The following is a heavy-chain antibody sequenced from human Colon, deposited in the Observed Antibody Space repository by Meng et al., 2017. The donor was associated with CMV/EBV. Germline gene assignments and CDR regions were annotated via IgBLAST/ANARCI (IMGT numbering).Heavy chain of an antibody. CDR2: IRVTGGNT. V-gene: IGHV3-23*01. Sequence: SVFPFSPYAMSCVRQAPGKGLAWVSSIRVTGGNTYYADSVKGRFTISRDDSNNTLFLHMNSLRAEDTAVYYCAKADYYDGSGYYFDYWGQGTLVTVSS. CDR1: VFPFSPYA. D-gene: IGHD3-22*01. J-gene: IGHJ4*02. CDR3: AKADYYDGSGYYFDY.